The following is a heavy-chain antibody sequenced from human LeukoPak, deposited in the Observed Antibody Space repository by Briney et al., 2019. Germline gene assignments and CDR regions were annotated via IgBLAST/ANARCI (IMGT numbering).Heavy chain of an antibody. CDR2: IKQDGSEK. Sequence: GGSLRLSCAASGFTFSSYWMSWVRQAPGKGLEWVANIKQDGSEKYYVDSVRGRFTISRDNAKNSLYLQMNSLRAEDTAVYYCARGDWLPLPYAFDHWGQGTLVTVSS. V-gene: IGHV3-7*01. CDR1: GFTFSSYW. D-gene: IGHD5-12*01. J-gene: IGHJ4*02. CDR3: ARGDWLPLPYAFDH.